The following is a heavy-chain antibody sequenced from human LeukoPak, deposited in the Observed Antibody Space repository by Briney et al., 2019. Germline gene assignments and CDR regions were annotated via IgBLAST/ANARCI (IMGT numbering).Heavy chain of an antibody. CDR3: ARDRGRREGYSYGYGIHYFDY. Sequence: SETLSLTCAVYGGSFSGYYWSWIRQPPGKGLEWIGEINHSGSTSYNPSLKSRVTISVDTSKNQFSLKLSSVTAADTAVYYCARDRGRREGYSYGYGIHYFDYWGQGTLVTVSS. V-gene: IGHV4-34*01. J-gene: IGHJ4*02. D-gene: IGHD5-18*01. CDR1: GGSFSGYY. CDR2: INHSGST.